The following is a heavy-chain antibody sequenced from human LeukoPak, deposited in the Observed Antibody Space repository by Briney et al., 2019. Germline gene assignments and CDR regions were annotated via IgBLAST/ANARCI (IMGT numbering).Heavy chain of an antibody. J-gene: IGHJ4*02. D-gene: IGHD5-18*01. CDR3: ARDRGTWIQLWFPDY. CDR2: ISAYNGNT. V-gene: IGHV1-18*01. Sequence: GASVKVSCKASGYTFTSYGISWVRQAPGQGLEWMGWISAYNGNTNYAQKLQGRVTMTTDTSTSTAYMELRSLRSDDTAVYYCARDRGTWIQLWFPDYWGQGTLVTVSS. CDR1: GYTFTSYG.